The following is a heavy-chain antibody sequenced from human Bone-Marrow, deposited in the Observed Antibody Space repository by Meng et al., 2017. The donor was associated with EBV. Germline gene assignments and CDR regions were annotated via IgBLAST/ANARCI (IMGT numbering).Heavy chain of an antibody. CDR1: GGTFSSYA. Sequence: QVQLVQSGAEVRQAGSSVKVSCKASGGTFSSYAISWVRKAPGQGLEWMGGIIPIFGTANYAQKFQGRVTITADESTSTAYMELSSLRSGDTAVYYCARGGNRELHFDYWGQGTLVTVSS. CDR3: ARGGNRELHFDY. J-gene: IGHJ4*02. CDR2: IIPIFGTA. V-gene: IGHV1-69*01. D-gene: IGHD1-14*01.